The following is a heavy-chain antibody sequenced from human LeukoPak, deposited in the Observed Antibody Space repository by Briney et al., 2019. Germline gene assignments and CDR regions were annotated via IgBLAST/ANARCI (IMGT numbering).Heavy chain of an antibody. J-gene: IGHJ5*02. CDR1: GFTFSSYS. Sequence: GGSLRLSCAASGFTFSSYSMNWVRQAPGKGLEWVSSISSSSSYIYYADSVKGRFTISRDNAKNSLYLQMNSLRAEDTAVYYCARDGPKYCSNGVCYAPVDPWGQGTLVTVSS. CDR3: ARDGPKYCSNGVCYAPVDP. V-gene: IGHV3-21*01. CDR2: ISSSSSYI. D-gene: IGHD2-8*01.